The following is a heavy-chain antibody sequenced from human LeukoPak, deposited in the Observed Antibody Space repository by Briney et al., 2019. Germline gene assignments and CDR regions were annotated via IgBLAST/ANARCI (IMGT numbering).Heavy chain of an antibody. Sequence: SETLSLTCTVSGGSISSGSYYWSWIRQPAGKGLEWIGRIYTSGSTNYNPSLKSRVTISVDRSKNQFSLKLSSVTAADTAVYYCARGIAAAVAPMEFDPWGQGTLVTVSS. CDR1: GGSISSGSYY. J-gene: IGHJ5*02. CDR3: ARGIAAAVAPMEFDP. CDR2: IYTSGST. D-gene: IGHD6-13*01. V-gene: IGHV4-61*02.